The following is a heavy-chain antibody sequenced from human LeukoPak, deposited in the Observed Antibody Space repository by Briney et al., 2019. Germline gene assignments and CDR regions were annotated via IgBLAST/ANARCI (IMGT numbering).Heavy chain of an antibody. CDR1: GDSISSGDYY. CDR3: TRGSIAYYYMDV. V-gene: IGHV4-61*02. J-gene: IGHJ6*03. D-gene: IGHD3-22*01. CDR2: ISSSGST. Sequence: SETLSLTCTVSGDSISSGDYYWSWIRQPAGKGLEWIGRISSSGSTNYNPSLKSQVTISVDTSKNQFSLKLSSVTAADTAVYYCTRGSIAYYYMDVWGKGTTVTISS.